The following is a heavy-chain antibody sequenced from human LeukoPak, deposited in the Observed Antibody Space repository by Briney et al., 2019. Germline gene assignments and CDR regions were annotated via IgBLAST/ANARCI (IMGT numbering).Heavy chain of an antibody. CDR2: IRSKAYGGTT. CDR1: GFTFGDYA. V-gene: IGHV3-49*04. CDR3: TRERLLWFGESSPYYYYGMDV. J-gene: IGHJ6*02. Sequence: GGSLRLSCTASGFTFGDYAMSWVRQAPGKGLEWVGFIRSKAYGGTTEYAASVKGRFTISRDDSKSIAYLQMNSLKTEDTAVYYCTRERLLWFGESSPYYYYGMDVWGQGTTVTVSS. D-gene: IGHD3-10*01.